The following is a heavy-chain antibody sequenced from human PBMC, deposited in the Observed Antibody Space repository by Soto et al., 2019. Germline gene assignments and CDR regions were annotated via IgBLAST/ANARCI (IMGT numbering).Heavy chain of an antibody. CDR2: INAGNGNT. V-gene: IGHV1-3*01. CDR3: ATCSGGSCYSLDY. Sequence: ASVKVSCKASGYTFTSYAMHWVRQAPGQRLEWMGWINAGNGNTKYSQKFQGRVTITRDTSASTAYMELSSLRSEDTAVYYCATCSGGSCYSLDYWGQGTLVTVSS. J-gene: IGHJ4*02. CDR1: GYTFTSYA. D-gene: IGHD2-15*01.